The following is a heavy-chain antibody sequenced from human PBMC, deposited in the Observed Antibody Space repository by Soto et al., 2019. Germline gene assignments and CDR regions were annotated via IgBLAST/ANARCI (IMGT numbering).Heavy chain of an antibody. CDR3: ARDDSGFSGSHYIDYFNY. V-gene: IGHV1-3*01. Sequence: ASVKVSCKASGYIFTNYAMHWVRQAPGQRLEWMGWINAANGNTKYSQKFQGRVTITTDTSAGTVYMQLSSLTSEDTAAYYFARDDSGFSGSHYIDYFNYWGQGALVTVSS. D-gene: IGHD1-26*01. CDR2: INAANGNT. CDR1: GYIFTNYA. J-gene: IGHJ4*02.